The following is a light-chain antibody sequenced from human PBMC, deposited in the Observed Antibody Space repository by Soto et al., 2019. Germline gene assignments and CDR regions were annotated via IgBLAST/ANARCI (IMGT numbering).Light chain of an antibody. CDR3: QQSYSTTRT. J-gene: IGKJ1*01. Sequence: DIQVTQSPSSLSASVGDRVTITCRASQSISSYLNWYQQKPGKAPKLLIYAAPSLQSGVPSRFSGSGSGTDFTLTTSSLQPEDFATYYCQQSYSTTRTFGQGTKVDIX. V-gene: IGKV1-39*01. CDR2: AAP. CDR1: QSISSY.